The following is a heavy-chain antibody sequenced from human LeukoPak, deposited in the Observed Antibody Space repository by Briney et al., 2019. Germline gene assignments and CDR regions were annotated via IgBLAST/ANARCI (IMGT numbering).Heavy chain of an antibody. CDR3: ARDEYSSSNWFDP. CDR1: GYSISSGYY. D-gene: IGHD6-6*01. V-gene: IGHV4-38-2*02. Sequence: SETLSLTCTVSGYSISSGYYWGWIRQPPGKGLEWIGSIYHSGSTYYNPSLKSRVTISVDTSKNQFSLKLSSVTAADTAVYYCARDEYSSSNWFDPWGQGTLVTVSS. CDR2: IYHSGST. J-gene: IGHJ5*02.